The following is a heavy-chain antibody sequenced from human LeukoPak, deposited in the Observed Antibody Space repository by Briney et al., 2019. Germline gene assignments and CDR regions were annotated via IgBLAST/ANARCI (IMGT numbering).Heavy chain of an antibody. CDR3: ARYFGGLDY. CDR2: INSDGSST. D-gene: IGHD4-23*01. J-gene: IGHJ4*02. Sequence: GGSLRLSCVASGFTFSSYWMHWVRQVPGKGLVWVSRINSDGSSTNYADSVKGRFTISRDNATNTLYLQMNSLRAEDTAVYYCARYFGGLDYWGQGTLVTVSS. V-gene: IGHV3-74*01. CDR1: GFTFSSYW.